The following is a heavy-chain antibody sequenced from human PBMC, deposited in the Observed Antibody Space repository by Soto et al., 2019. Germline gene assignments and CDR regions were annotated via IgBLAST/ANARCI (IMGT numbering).Heavy chain of an antibody. J-gene: IGHJ4*02. CDR2: ISGGGINT. CDR3: ARSMVRGVIGF. D-gene: IGHD3-10*01. CDR1: GFTFSSYA. Sequence: GGSLRLSCAASGFTFSSYAMSWVRQAPGKGLEWVSRISGGGINTYYADPVKGRFTISRDDSKSTLYLQMNSLRAEDTAVYYCARSMVRGVIGFWGQGTLVTVSS. V-gene: IGHV3-23*01.